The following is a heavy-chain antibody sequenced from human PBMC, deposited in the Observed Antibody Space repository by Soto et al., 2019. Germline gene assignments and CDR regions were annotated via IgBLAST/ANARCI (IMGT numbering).Heavy chain of an antibody. D-gene: IGHD6-19*01. CDR3: ARGGRYSSGYYFDY. V-gene: IGHV3-13*01. Sequence: EVQLVESGGGLVQPGGSLRLSCAASGFTFSSYDMHWVRQATGKGLEWVSAIGTAGDTYYPGSVKGRFTISRENAKNSLYLQMNSLRAGDTAAYYCARGGRYSSGYYFDYWGQGTLVTVSS. CDR1: GFTFSSYD. CDR2: IGTAGDT. J-gene: IGHJ4*02.